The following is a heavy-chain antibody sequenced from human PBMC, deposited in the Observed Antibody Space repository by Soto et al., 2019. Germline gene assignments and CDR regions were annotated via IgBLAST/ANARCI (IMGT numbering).Heavy chain of an antibody. CDR1: GYTFTKFH. CDR3: ATEGDPRLYAATVFDY. V-gene: IGHV1-46*01. CDR2: INPAGGAA. J-gene: IGHJ4*02. Sequence: QVRLVQSGAEVKKPGASVKISCETSGYTFTKFHLHWVRQAPGQGLEWVGRINPAGGAANYAQPSQGSVSVTTDTSTSTVYMQLSNLRSEDTAVDYCATEGDPRLYAATVFDYWGQGTLLSVSS. D-gene: IGHD2-21*01.